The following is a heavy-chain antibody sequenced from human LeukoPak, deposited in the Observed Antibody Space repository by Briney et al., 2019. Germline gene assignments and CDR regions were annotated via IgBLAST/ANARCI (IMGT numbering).Heavy chain of an antibody. CDR1: GFTFSSYW. CDR3: ARAGYYDFWSGYQGGY. D-gene: IGHD3-3*01. Sequence: GGSLRLSCAASGFTFSSYWMSWVRQAPEKGLEWVANIKQDGSEKYYVDSVKGRFTISRDNAKNSLYLQMNSLRAEDTAVYYCARAGYYDFWSGYQGGYWGQGTLVTVPS. J-gene: IGHJ4*02. V-gene: IGHV3-7*01. CDR2: IKQDGSEK.